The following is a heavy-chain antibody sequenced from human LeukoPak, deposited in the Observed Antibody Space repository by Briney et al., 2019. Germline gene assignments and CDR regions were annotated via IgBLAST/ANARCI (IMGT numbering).Heavy chain of an antibody. D-gene: IGHD3-22*01. CDR2: IYTSGST. CDR3: ARCRYYDSSGYYFEP. J-gene: IGHJ4*02. Sequence: SETLSLTCTVSGGSISSYYWSWIRQPPGKGLEWIGYIYTSGSTNYNPSLKSRVTISVDTSKSQFSLKLSSVTAADTAVYYCARCRYYDSSGYYFEPWGQGTLVTVSS. CDR1: GGSISSYY. V-gene: IGHV4-4*09.